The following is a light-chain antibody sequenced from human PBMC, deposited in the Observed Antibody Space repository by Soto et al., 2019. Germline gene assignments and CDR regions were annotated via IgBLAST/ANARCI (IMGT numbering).Light chain of an antibody. CDR2: DAS. V-gene: IGKV1-33*01. CDR1: QDISNY. CDR3: QQYDNLPIT. Sequence: DIQMSHSPSSLSASVGDRVTITCQASQDISNYLNWYQQKPGKAPKLLIYDASNLETGVPSRFSGSGSGTDFTFTISSLQPEDIATYYCQQYDNLPITFGQGTKVDIK. J-gene: IGKJ1*01.